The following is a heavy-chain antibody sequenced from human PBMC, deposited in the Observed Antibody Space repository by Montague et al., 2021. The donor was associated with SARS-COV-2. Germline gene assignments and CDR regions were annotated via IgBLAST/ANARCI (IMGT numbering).Heavy chain of an antibody. J-gene: IGHJ5*02. Sequence: SLRLSCAASGFTFNSYTMNWVRQAPGKGLEWVSSITGSSNYVYYAPSLKGRFTISRDNAKNSVYLQMDSLTVEDTAIYYCSRVTVPRGGIGWFDPWGQGTLVTVSS. CDR1: GFTFNSYT. V-gene: IGHV3-21*06. CDR2: ITGSSNYV. CDR3: SRVTVPRGGIGWFDP. D-gene: IGHD3-10*01.